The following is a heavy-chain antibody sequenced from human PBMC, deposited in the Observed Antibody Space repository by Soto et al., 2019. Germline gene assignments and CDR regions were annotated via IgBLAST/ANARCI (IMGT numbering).Heavy chain of an antibody. V-gene: IGHV1-18*04. Sequence: ASVKVSCKASGYTFTSYGISWVRQAPGQGLEWMGWISAYNGNTNYAQKLQGRVTMTTDTSTSTAYMELRSLRSDDTAVYYCARARCDCTNGVCYEQRAWFHPWGQGTLVTVSS. CDR1: GYTFTSYG. CDR2: ISAYNGNT. D-gene: IGHD2-8*01. J-gene: IGHJ5*02. CDR3: ARARCDCTNGVCYEQRAWFHP.